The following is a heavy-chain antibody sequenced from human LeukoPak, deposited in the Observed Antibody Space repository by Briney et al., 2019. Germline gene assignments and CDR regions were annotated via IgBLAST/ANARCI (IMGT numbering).Heavy chain of an antibody. CDR1: GYSFTSYW. CDR3: ARRDRYSWYSFDY. Sequence: GQSLKISCKGSGYSFTSYWINWVRQMPVKGLEWMGRIDPSDSYTNYSPSFQGHVTISVDKSISTAYLQWSSLKASDTAMYYCARRDRYSWYSFDYWGQGTAVTVSS. D-gene: IGHD6-13*01. J-gene: IGHJ4*02. V-gene: IGHV5-10-1*01. CDR2: IDPSDSYT.